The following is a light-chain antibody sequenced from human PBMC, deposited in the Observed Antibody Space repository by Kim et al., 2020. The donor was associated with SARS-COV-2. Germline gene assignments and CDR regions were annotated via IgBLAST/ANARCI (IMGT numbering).Light chain of an antibody. J-gene: IGKJ4*01. Sequence: DIVLTQSPATLSVSPGKRVTLSCRASQSVFSKLAWYQQKPGQSPRLLIYGASTRATGIPARLSGSGSGAEFTLTISNLQSEDFGVYFCQQYHNWPLTFGGGTKLEI. V-gene: IGKV3-15*01. CDR3: QQYHNWPLT. CDR2: GAS. CDR1: QSVFSK.